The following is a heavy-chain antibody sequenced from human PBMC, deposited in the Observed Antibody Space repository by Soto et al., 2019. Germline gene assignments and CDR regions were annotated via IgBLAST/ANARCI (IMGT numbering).Heavy chain of an antibody. CDR1: VGSISSYY. CDR2: IYYSGST. J-gene: IGHJ5*02. V-gene: IGHV4-59*01. Sequence: QVQLQESGPGLVKPSETLSLTCTVSVGSISSYYWSWIRQPPGKGLEWIGYIYYSGSTNYNPSLKSRVTISVDTSKNQFSLKLSSVTAADTAVYYCARGIEINNWFDPWGQGTLVTVSS. CDR3: ARGIEINNWFDP.